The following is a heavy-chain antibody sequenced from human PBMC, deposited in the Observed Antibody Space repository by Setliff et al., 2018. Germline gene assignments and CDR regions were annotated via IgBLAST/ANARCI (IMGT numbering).Heavy chain of an antibody. CDR1: GFTFSSYA. J-gene: IGHJ3*02. CDR2: ISGSGANT. CDR3: ARDRISRYYDSGAHAFDI. D-gene: IGHD3-22*01. Sequence: GGSLRLSCAASGFTFSSYAMSWVRQAPGKGLEWVSSISGSGANTYYAGSVKGRFTISRDNAKNSLYLQMNSLRAEDTAVYYCARDRISRYYDSGAHAFDIWGQGTMVTVSS. V-gene: IGHV3-23*01.